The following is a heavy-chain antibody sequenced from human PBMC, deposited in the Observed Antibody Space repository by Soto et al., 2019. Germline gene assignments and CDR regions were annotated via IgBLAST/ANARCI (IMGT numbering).Heavy chain of an antibody. CDR1: GYTFTSYG. V-gene: IGHV1-18*01. D-gene: IGHD6-19*01. CDR2: ISAYNSNT. J-gene: IGHJ4*02. CDR3: ARDQRYSSGWLS. Sequence: GASVKVSCKASGYTFTSYGISWVRQAPGQGLERMGWISAYNSNTNYTQKLQSRVTITTDTTTSTAYMVLMSLRSFDTVVYYCARDQRYSSGWLSWGQGTLVTVSS.